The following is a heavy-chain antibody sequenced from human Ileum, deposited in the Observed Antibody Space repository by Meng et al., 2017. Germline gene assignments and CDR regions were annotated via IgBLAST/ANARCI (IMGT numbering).Heavy chain of an antibody. D-gene: IGHD2/OR15-2a*01. CDR3: ATNKNKKIDY. J-gene: IGHJ4*02. CDR1: GDSISSSNW. Sequence: QVQLQESGPGLVEPSGTLSLTCVVSGDSISSSNWWNWVRQPPGKGLEWTGEIFHTGSTNYNPSLKSRVTISADKSKNQFSLNLSSVTAADTAVYYCATNKNKKIDYWGQGTLVTVSS. CDR2: IFHTGST. V-gene: IGHV4-4*02.